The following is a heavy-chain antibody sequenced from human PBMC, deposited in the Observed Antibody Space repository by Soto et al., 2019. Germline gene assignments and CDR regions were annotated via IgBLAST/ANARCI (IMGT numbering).Heavy chain of an antibody. J-gene: IGHJ4*02. CDR2: IWWHGRDI. CDR3: ARDQGGQSGNFIFDN. D-gene: IGHD1-26*01. CDR1: GFSFSDYV. V-gene: IGHV3-33*01. Sequence: QVPVVESGGGVFQPGRSLRPSCTASGFSFSDYVMHWVRQPPGKGLEWVAVIWWHGRDIFYEGSVKGPFTISRDNSKNTLYLQMNSLRVEDTAVYYCARDQGGQSGNFIFDNWGQGTLVTVSS.